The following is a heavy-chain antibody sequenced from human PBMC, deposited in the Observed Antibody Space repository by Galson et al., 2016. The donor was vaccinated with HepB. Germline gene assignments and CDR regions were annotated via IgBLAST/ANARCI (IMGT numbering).Heavy chain of an antibody. CDR2: INSRSSPI. V-gene: IGHV3-48*02. CDR1: GFVFSTYN. CDR3: ARVGREDYGGRTFGFDD. D-gene: IGHD4-23*01. J-gene: IGHJ4*02. Sequence: SLRLSCAASGFVFSTYNMNWVRQAPGKGPEWVAYINSRSSPIYYADSVKGRFTISRDNAKNSLYLQMNSLRDEDTAVYYCARVGREDYGGRTFGFDDWGRGTLVTVSS.